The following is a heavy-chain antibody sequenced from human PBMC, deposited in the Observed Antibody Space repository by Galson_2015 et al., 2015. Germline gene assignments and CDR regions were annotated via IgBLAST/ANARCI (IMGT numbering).Heavy chain of an antibody. Sequence: SLRLSCAASGFTFSGSVMHWVRQASGKGLEWVGRIRSKVNTYATAYAASVKGRFTISRDDSKNTAYLQMNSLKTEDTAVYYCTRPRGDDYSNHERPFDFWGQGTLVTVSS. CDR1: GFTFSGSV. CDR3: TRPRGDDYSNHERPFDF. D-gene: IGHD4-11*01. V-gene: IGHV3-73*01. J-gene: IGHJ4*02. CDR2: IRSKVNTYAT.